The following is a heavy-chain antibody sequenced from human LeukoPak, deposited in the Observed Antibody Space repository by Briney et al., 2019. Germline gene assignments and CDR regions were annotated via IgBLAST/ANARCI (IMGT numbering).Heavy chain of an antibody. D-gene: IGHD4-17*01. CDR1: GFTISSHG. V-gene: IGHV3-23*01. Sequence: GGSLRLSCAASGFTISSHGMSWVRQAPGKGLEWVSGISGSGGGTFYADSVRGRFTISRDNSKNTVYPQMNSLRAEDTAVYYCAKSATTVTSNFDYWGQGTLVTVSS. CDR2: ISGSGGGT. CDR3: AKSATTVTSNFDY. J-gene: IGHJ4*02.